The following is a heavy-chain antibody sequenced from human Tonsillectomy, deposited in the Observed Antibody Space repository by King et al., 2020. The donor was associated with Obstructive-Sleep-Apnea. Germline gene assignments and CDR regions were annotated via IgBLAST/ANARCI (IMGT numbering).Heavy chain of an antibody. CDR1: GGSISSADYY. CDR3: ARDQEYGSGTYYIGAGNYSSYYGLDV. J-gene: IGHJ6*02. D-gene: IGHD3-10*01. Sequence: VQLQESGPGLVKPSQTLSLTCSVSGGSISSADYYWSWIRQPPGKGLEWIGYIYYSGTTYYNPSLKSRVTISVDTSKNQFSLKLNSVTAADTAVYYCARDQEYGSGTYYIGAGNYSSYYGLDVWGQGTTVTVSS. CDR2: IYYSGTT. V-gene: IGHV4-30-4*01.